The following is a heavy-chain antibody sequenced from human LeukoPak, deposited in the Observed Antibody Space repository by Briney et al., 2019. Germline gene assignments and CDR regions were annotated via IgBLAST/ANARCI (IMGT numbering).Heavy chain of an antibody. CDR2: IYYSGST. J-gene: IGHJ3*02. CDR3: ARGDYGSGSYYKRNAFDI. Sequence: SETLALTCTVSGDSFSTYFWSWIRQPPGKGLEWIGYIYYSGSTNYNPSLKSRVTISVDTSKNQFSLKLTSVTAADTAIYYCARGDYGSGSYYKRNAFDIWGQGTMVTVSS. V-gene: IGHV4-59*01. CDR1: GDSFSTYF. D-gene: IGHD3-10*01.